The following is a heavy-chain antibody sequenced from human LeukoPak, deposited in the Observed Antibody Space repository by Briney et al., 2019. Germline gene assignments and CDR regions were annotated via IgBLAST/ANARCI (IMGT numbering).Heavy chain of an antibody. J-gene: IGHJ2*01. CDR3: AREGEYSGSYRRYFDF. CDR2: ISSSGSYM. Sequence: GGSLRLSCAASGFTFDDYAMHWVRQAPGKGLEWVSSISSSGSYMYYADSVKGRLTISRDNAKNSLFLQMNSLRAEDTAVYYCAREGEYSGSYRRYFDFWGRGTLVTVSS. CDR1: GFTFDDYA. D-gene: IGHD1-26*01. V-gene: IGHV3-21*01.